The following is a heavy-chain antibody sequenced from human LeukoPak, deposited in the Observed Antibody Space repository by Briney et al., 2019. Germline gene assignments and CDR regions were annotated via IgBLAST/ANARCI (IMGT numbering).Heavy chain of an antibody. Sequence: SGGSLRLSCEGSGFTFSNYAMSWVRQAPGKGLEWVSGLNWNGGSTGYAGSVKGRFTISRDNAKNSLYLQMNSLRAEDTALYYCARDDNDGDPFDIWGQGTMVTVSS. CDR3: ARDDNDGDPFDI. CDR2: LNWNGGST. J-gene: IGHJ3*02. D-gene: IGHD2-8*01. CDR1: GFTFSNYA. V-gene: IGHV3-20*04.